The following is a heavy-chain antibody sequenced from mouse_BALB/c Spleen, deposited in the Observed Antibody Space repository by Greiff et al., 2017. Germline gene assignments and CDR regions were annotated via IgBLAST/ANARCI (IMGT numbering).Heavy chain of an antibody. CDR3: ARGYYRNFDV. V-gene: IGHV1S56*01. D-gene: IGHD2-12*01. Sequence: QVQLQQSGPELVKPGASVKMSCKASGYTFTSYYIHWVKQRPGQGLEWIGWIYPGDGSTKYNEKFKGKTTLTADKSSSTAYMLLSSLTSEDSAIYFCARGYYRNFDVWGAGTTVTVSS. CDR1: GYTFTSYY. CDR2: IYPGDGST. J-gene: IGHJ1*01.